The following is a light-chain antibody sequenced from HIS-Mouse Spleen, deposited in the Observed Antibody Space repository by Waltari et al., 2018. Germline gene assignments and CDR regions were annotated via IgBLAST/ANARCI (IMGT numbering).Light chain of an antibody. J-gene: IGLJ2*01. Sequence: QSALTQPASVSGSPGQSITISCTGTSRDVGSYNLVSWYQQHPGKAPKPMIYEGSKRPSGVSNRFSGSKSGNTASLTISGLQAEDEADYYCCSYAGSSTFVVVFGGGTKLTVL. V-gene: IGLV2-23*03. CDR2: EGS. CDR3: CSYAGSSTFVVV. CDR1: SRDVGSYNL.